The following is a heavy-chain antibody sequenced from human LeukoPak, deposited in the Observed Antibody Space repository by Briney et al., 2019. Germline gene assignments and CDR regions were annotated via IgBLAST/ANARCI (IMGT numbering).Heavy chain of an antibody. CDR2: TYYRSKWYD. J-gene: IGHJ2*01. CDR3: ARDSGRSNFDL. CDR1: GDSVSSNSVA. D-gene: IGHD1-14*01. V-gene: IGHV6-1*01. Sequence: SQTLSLTCAISGDSVSSNSVAWHWIRQSPSRGLEWLGRTYYRSKWYDDYAVSVKSRIIINPGTSKNQISLQLKSVTPEDTAVYYCARDSGRSNFDLWGRGTLVTVSS.